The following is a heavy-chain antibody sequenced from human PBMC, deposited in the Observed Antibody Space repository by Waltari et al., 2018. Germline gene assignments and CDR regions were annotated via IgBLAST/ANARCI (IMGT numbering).Heavy chain of an antibody. CDR1: GYTFTSYA. CDR3: ARVASSDIYFDP. CDR2: INAGNGNT. V-gene: IGHV1-3*01. J-gene: IGHJ5*02. D-gene: IGHD3-3*02. Sequence: QVQLVQSGAEVKKPGASVKVSCKASGYTFTSYAMHWVRQAPGQRLEWMGWINAGNGNTKYSQKFQGRVTITRDTSASTAYMELSGLRSEDTAVYYCARVASSDIYFDPWGQGTLVTVSS.